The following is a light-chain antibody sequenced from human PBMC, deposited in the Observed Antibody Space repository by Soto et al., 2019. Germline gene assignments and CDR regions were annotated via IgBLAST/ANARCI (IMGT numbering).Light chain of an antibody. CDR3: TSFTSDNLYV. V-gene: IGLV2-14*03. CDR2: HVS. CDR1: SSDFGGYNY. J-gene: IGLJ1*01. Sequence: QSVLTQPASVSGSPGQSITISCTGTSSDFGGYNYVSWYQQYPGKVPKLLIYHVSNRPSGVSNRFSGSKPGNTASLTISGLQAEDEADYFCTSFTSDNLYVFGTGTKVTVL.